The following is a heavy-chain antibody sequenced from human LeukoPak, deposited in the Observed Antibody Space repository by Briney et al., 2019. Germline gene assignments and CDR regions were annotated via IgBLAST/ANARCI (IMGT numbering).Heavy chain of an antibody. CDR3: ARVRDGNNYDAFDI. CDR2: INTDGTIT. CDR1: GFTFTSYW. D-gene: IGHD5-24*01. V-gene: IGHV3-74*01. J-gene: IGHJ3*02. Sequence: GGSLRLSCAASGFTFTSYWMHWVRQAPGKGLVWLSRINTDGTITSYADSLEGRFTISRDNAKNTVYLQMNSLRAEDTAVYYCARVRDGNNYDAFDIWGQGTMVTVSS.